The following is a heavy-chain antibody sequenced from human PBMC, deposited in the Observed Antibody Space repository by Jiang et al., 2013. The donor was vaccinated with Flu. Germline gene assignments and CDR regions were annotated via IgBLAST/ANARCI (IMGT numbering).Heavy chain of an antibody. V-gene: IGHV1-2*02. CDR2: INPNSGGT. D-gene: IGHD1-26*01. J-gene: IGHJ4*02. Sequence: SGAEVKKPGASVKVSCKASGYTFTSYGISWVRQAPGQGLEWMGWINPNSGGTNYAQKFQGRVTMTRDTSISTAYMELSRLRSDDTAVYYCARYLDGWELLRDYFDYWGQGTLVTVSS. CDR3: ARYLDGWELLRDYFDY. CDR1: GYTFTSYG.